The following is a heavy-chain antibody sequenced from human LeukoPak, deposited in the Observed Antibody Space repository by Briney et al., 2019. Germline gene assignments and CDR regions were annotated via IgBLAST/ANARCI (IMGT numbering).Heavy chain of an antibody. J-gene: IGHJ5*02. V-gene: IGHV1-8*01. Sequence: ASVKVSCKASGYTFTSYDINWVRQATGQGLEWMGWMNPNSGNTGYAQKFQGRITMTRNTSISTAYMEPSSLRSEDTAVYYCARGIVVVTAIRIWFDPWGQGTLVTVSS. CDR3: ARGIVVVTAIRIWFDP. CDR1: GYTFTSYD. D-gene: IGHD2-21*02. CDR2: MNPNSGNT.